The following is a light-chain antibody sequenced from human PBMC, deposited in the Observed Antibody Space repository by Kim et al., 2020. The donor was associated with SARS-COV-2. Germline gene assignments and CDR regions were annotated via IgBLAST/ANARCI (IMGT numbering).Light chain of an antibody. CDR3: ATLDSSLIAVV. V-gene: IGLV1-51*01. J-gene: IGLJ2*01. Sequence: GQKVTISCSGSTSNIGNHYVSWYQQLPGTAPKRLIYDNNKRSSGIPDRFSGSKSGTSVTLAITGLQPGDEADYYCATLDSSLIAVVMGGGTQLTVL. CDR1: TSNIGNHY. CDR2: DNN.